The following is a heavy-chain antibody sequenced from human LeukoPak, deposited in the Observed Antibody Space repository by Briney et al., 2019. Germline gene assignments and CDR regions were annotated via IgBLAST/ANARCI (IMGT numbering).Heavy chain of an antibody. V-gene: IGHV3-21*05. J-gene: IGHJ4*01. CDR3: ARDYKYAFDN. D-gene: IGHD5-24*01. CDR2: IGIDSGNT. Sequence: PGGSLRLSCAASGFTFSDYSMNWVRQAPGEGREWISYIGIDSGNTNDADSVKGRITISGDKAKNSLYLQSNSPRVKDTAVYSCARDYKYAFDNWGHGTLVTASS. CDR1: GFTFSDYS.